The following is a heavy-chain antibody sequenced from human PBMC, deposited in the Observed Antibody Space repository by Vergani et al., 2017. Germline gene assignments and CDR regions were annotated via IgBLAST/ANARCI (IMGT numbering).Heavy chain of an antibody. CDR1: GFTFSSYA. CDR2: ISGSGGST. V-gene: IGHV3-23*01. CDR3: AKDLTVTYYYDSSGSPDAFDI. D-gene: IGHD3-22*01. Sequence: EVQLLESGGGLVQPGGSLRLSCAASGFTFSSYAMSWVRQAPGKGLEWVSAISGSGGSTYYAESVKGRFTISRDNSKNTLYLQMNSLRAEDTAVYYCAKDLTVTYYYDSSGSPDAFDIWGQGTMVTVSS. J-gene: IGHJ3*02.